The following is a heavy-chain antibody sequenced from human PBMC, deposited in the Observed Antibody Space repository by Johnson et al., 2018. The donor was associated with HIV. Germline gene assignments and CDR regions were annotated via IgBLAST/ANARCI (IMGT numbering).Heavy chain of an antibody. CDR3: ARGGKRVMAAFDI. J-gene: IGHJ3*02. CDR2: ISWNSGSI. V-gene: IGHV3-74*01. D-gene: IGHD3-16*01. Sequence: EVQLVESGGGLVQPGGSLRLSCAASGFTFSSYWMHWVRQAPGKGLVWVSGISWNSGSIGYADSVKGRFTISRDNAKNSLYLQLNSLRPEDTAVFYCARGGKRVMAAFDIWGQGTMVTVSS. CDR1: GFTFSSYW.